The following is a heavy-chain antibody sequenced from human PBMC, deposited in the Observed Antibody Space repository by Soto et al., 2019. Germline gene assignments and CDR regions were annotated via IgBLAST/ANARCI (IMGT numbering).Heavy chain of an antibody. J-gene: IGHJ3*02. CDR3: ATYDYYDSSGKEAFDI. CDR1: GFTFSSYS. Sequence: EVQLVESGGGLVQPEGSLRLSCAASGFTFSSYSMNWVRQAPGKGLEWVSYISSSSSTIYYADSVKGRFTISRDNAKNSLYLQMNSLRDEDTAVYYCATYDYYDSSGKEAFDIWGQGTMVTVSS. CDR2: ISSSSSTI. D-gene: IGHD3-22*01. V-gene: IGHV3-48*02.